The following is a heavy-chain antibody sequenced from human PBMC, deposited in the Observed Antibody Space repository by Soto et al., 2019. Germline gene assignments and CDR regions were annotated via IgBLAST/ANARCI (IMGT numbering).Heavy chain of an antibody. CDR1: GYTFTSYA. J-gene: IGHJ2*01. D-gene: IGHD1-26*01. CDR3: ARGGSLISYVDL. CDR2: INAGNGNT. Sequence: QVQLVQSGAEVKKPGASVKVSCKASGYTFTSYAMHWVRQAPGQRLEWMGWINAGNGNTKYSQKFQGRATITSDTSPSTAYAALSRMRSEDPAVYSCARGGSLISYVDLWGRGTLVTVAS. V-gene: IGHV1-3*01.